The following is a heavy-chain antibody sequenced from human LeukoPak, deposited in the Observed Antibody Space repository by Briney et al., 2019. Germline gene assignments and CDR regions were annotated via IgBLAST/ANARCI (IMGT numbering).Heavy chain of an antibody. D-gene: IGHD5-12*01. Sequence: PGGSLSLSCALSGRPFSSSIMHWVRRAPGKGLEWVAGMSFDGSQYYVESVKGRFTISRDNSGNTVYLHMTSLRPEDTAVYFCAREGHTSGFCGSFGIWGQGTTVTISS. CDR2: MSFDGSQ. J-gene: IGHJ3*02. CDR3: AREGHTSGFCGSFGI. V-gene: IGHV3-30*03. CDR1: GRPFSSSI.